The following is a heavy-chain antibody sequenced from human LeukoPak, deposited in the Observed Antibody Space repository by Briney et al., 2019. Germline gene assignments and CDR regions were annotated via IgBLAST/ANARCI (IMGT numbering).Heavy chain of an antibody. D-gene: IGHD6-6*01. Sequence: SETLSLTCTVSGGSISSYYWSWIRQPAGKGLEWIGRIYTSGSANYNPSLKCRVTMSVDTSKNQFSLKLSSVTAADTAVYYCARDRVAAPLSWFDPWGQGTLVTVSS. CDR1: GGSISSYY. V-gene: IGHV4-4*07. J-gene: IGHJ5*02. CDR3: ARDRVAAPLSWFDP. CDR2: IYTSGSA.